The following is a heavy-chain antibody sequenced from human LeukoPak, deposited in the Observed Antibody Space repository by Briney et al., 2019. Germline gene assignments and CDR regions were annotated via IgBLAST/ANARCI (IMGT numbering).Heavy chain of an antibody. D-gene: IGHD1-26*01. CDR2: IKQDGSEK. V-gene: IGHV3-7*01. CDR1: GFIFSSYW. CDR3: ARDKDVGATLLDY. J-gene: IGHJ4*02. Sequence: GGSLRLSCAASGFIFSSYWMSWVRQAPGKGLEWEANIKQDGSEKYYVDSVKGRFTISRDNAKNSLFLQMNSLRADDTAVYYCARDKDVGATLLDYWGQGTLVTVSS.